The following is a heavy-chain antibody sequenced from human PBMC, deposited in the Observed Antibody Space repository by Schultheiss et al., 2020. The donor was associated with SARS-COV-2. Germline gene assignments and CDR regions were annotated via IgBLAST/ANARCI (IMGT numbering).Heavy chain of an antibody. D-gene: IGHD3-16*01. V-gene: IGHV1-46*03. CDR2: INPSGGYT. CDR1: GYSFSRYH. Sequence: GESLKISCKASGYSFSRYHLHWVRQAPGQGLEWMGMINPSGGYTLHAQKFQGRVTVTWDTSTSTVHMELSSLRSEDTAIYYCTRGAEKLRNYFDYWGQGTLVTVSS. CDR3: TRGAEKLRNYFDY. J-gene: IGHJ4*02.